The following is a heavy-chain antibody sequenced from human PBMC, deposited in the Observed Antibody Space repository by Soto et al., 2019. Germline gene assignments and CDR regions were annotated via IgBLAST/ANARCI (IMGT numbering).Heavy chain of an antibody. V-gene: IGHV3-23*01. D-gene: IGHD3-3*01. CDR2: ITANGGRT. J-gene: IGHJ6*02. CDR3: ANDQPPEVPCFFFCPVSTHDGMDV. CDR1: GFTFTTYA. Sequence: PGESLKISCAASGFTFTTYAMTWVRQAPGKGLEWVSSITANGGRTYYADSVKGRFTISRDSSKNTLYLQMNSLRADDTAVHYCANDQPPEVPCFFFCPVSTHDGMDVWGQGTTVTVSS.